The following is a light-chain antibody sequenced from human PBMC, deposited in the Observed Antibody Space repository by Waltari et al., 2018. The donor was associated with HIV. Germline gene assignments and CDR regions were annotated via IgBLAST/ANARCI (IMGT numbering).Light chain of an antibody. Sequence: DIRLTQSPSTLSASVGDRVPIPCRASQNINSWLAWYQQRPGKAPRLLIHKASNLEFGVPSRFSGGGSGTEFNLTIDSLQPEDFATYYCQQYNIDFYTFGQGTKV. CDR3: QQYNIDFYT. V-gene: IGKV1-5*03. J-gene: IGKJ3*01. CDR1: QNINSW. CDR2: KAS.